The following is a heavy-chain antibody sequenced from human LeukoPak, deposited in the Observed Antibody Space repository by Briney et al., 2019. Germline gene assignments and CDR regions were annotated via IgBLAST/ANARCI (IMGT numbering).Heavy chain of an antibody. D-gene: IGHD6-13*01. J-gene: IGHJ5*02. CDR1: GFTVSSNY. CDR3: ARGPSSSWYNWFDP. CDR2: IYSGGST. Sequence: GGSLRLSSAASGFTVSSNYMSWVRQAPGKGLEWVSVIYSGGSTYYADSVKGRFTISRDNSKNTLYLQMNSLRAEDTAVYYCARGPSSSWYNWFDPWGQGTLVTVSS. V-gene: IGHV3-53*01.